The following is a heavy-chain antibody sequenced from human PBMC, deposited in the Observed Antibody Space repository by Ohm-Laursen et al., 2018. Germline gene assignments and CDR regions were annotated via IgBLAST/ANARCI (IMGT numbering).Heavy chain of an antibody. D-gene: IGHD6-6*01. Sequence: GTLSLTCAVSGGSFSGYYWSWIRQSPGKGLEWIGEINHSGSTRYNPSLKSRVTMSVDTSKRHFSLNLSSVAAADTAVYYYARCGRIAARQRGYYGMDVWGQETTVTVSS. J-gene: IGHJ6*02. CDR3: ARCGRIAARQRGYYGMDV. V-gene: IGHV4-34*01. CDR1: GGSFSGYY. CDR2: INHSGST.